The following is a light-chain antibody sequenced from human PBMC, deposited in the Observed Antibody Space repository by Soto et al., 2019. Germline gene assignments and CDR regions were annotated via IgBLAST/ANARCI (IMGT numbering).Light chain of an antibody. CDR2: GSS. J-gene: IGKJ2*01. V-gene: IGKV3-20*01. CDR3: QQYGTSPMYT. Sequence: EIVLSQSPGTLSLSPGERATLSCRASQIVSTTYLAWYQQKPGQAPRLLIYGSSSRAPGIPDRFSGSGSGTDSTLTISRLEPEDFAVYYCQQYGTSPMYTFGQGTKLEI. CDR1: QIVSTTY.